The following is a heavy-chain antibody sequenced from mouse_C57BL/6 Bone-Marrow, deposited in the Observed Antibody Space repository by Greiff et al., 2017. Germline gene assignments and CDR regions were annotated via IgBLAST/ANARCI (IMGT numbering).Heavy chain of an antibody. CDR3: AKSMNWDSWFAY. J-gene: IGHJ3*01. CDR2: IIPGSGGT. V-gene: IGHV1-54*01. D-gene: IGHD4-1*01. CDR1: GYAFTNYL. Sequence: QVQLQQSGAELVRPGTSVKVSCKASGYAFTNYLIEWVKQRPGQGLEWIGVIIPGSGGTNYNEKFNGKATLTADKTSSTAYMQLSSLTSEASAVYFCAKSMNWDSWFAYWCQGTLVTVTA.